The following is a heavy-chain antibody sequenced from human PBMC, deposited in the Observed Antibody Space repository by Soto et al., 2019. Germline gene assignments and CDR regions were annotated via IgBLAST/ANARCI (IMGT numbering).Heavy chain of an antibody. CDR1: GGTFSSYT. CDR3: ARDYYGSGSYYWYYFDY. J-gene: IGHJ4*02. Sequence: SVKVSCKASGGTFSSYTISWVRQALGQGLEWMGRIIPILGIANYAQKFQGRVTITADKSTSTAYMELSSLRSEDTAVYYCARDYYGSGSYYWYYFDYWGQGTLVTVSS. V-gene: IGHV1-69*04. D-gene: IGHD3-10*01. CDR2: IIPILGIA.